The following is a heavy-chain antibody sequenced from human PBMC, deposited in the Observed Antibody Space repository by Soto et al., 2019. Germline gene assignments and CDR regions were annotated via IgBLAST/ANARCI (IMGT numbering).Heavy chain of an antibody. D-gene: IGHD6-13*01. V-gene: IGHV5-51*01. CDR2: IYPGDSDT. J-gene: IGHJ6*02. Sequence: GESLKISCKGSGYSFTSYWIGWVRQMPGKGLEWMGIIYPGDSDTRYSPSFQGQVTISADKSISTAYQQWSSLKASDTAMYYCARTAAAGKYYYGLDVWGQGTTVTVSS. CDR3: ARTAAAGKYYYGLDV. CDR1: GYSFTSYW.